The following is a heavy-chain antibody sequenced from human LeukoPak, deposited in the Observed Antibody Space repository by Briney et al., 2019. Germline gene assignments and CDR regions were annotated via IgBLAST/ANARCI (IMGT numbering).Heavy chain of an antibody. V-gene: IGHV3-30*02. Sequence: GGSLRLSCAASGFTFSSYGMHWVRQAPGKGLEWVAFIRYDGSNKYYADSVKGRFTISRDNSKNTLYLQMNSLRAEDTAVYYCAKVYSSSWYFPSRDDYWGQGTLVTVSS. CDR1: GFTFSSYG. D-gene: IGHD6-13*01. CDR3: AKVYSSSWYFPSRDDY. J-gene: IGHJ4*02. CDR2: IRYDGSNK.